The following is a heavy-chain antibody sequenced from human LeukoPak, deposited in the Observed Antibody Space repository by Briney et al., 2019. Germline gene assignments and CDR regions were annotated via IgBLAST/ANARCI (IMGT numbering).Heavy chain of an antibody. Sequence: PGGSLRLSCAASGFTFSGDNMNWVRQAPGKGLEWVSFISNSGSFIRYADSVKGRFTISRDNAKNSLYLQMNSLRAEDTAVYYCAGDLDPRYCSSTSCYPIDPWGQGTLVTVSS. D-gene: IGHD2-2*01. J-gene: IGHJ5*02. CDR3: AGDLDPRYCSSTSCYPIDP. CDR1: GFTFSGDN. V-gene: IGHV3-21*01. CDR2: ISNSGSFI.